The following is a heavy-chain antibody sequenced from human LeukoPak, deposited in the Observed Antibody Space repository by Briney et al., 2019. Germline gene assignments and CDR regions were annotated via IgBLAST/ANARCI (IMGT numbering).Heavy chain of an antibody. Sequence: SETLSLTCAVYGGSFSGYYWSWIRQPPGKGLEWIGEINHSGSTNYNPSPKSRVTMSIDTSKNQFSLNLSSVTAADTAVYYCARTGSTGGYWGQGTLVTVSS. CDR2: INHSGST. CDR3: ARTGSTGGY. V-gene: IGHV4-34*01. CDR1: GGSFSGYY. J-gene: IGHJ4*02. D-gene: IGHD1-1*01.